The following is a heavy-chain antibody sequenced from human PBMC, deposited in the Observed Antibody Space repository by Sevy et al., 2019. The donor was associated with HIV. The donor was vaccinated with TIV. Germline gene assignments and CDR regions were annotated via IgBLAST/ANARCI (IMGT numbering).Heavy chain of an antibody. CDR3: TRHTPSVY. J-gene: IGHJ4*02. CDR2: IRSKANSYAT. D-gene: IGHD3-3*01. Sequence: GESLKISCAASGFTFSGSAMHWVRQASGKGLEWVGRIRSKANSYATAYAGSVKGRFTISRDDSKKTAYLQMNSLKTEDTAVYYCTRHTPSVYWGQGTLVTVSS. CDR1: GFTFSGSA. V-gene: IGHV3-73*01.